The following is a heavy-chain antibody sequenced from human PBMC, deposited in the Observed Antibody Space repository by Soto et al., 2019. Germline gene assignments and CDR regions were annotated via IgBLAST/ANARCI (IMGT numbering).Heavy chain of an antibody. J-gene: IGHJ6*02. CDR1: GGSFSGYY. CDR2: INHSGST. D-gene: IGHD2-21*01. V-gene: IGHV4-34*01. Sequence: SETLSLTCAVYGGSFSGYYWSWIRQPPGKGLEWIGEINHSGSTNYNPSLKSRVTISVDTSKNQFSLKLSSVTAADTAVYYCARGRIPLWGMDVWGQGTTVTVSS. CDR3: ARGRIPLWGMDV.